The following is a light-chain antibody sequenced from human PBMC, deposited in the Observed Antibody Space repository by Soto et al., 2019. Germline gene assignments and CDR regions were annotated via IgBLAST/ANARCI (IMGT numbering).Light chain of an antibody. V-gene: IGKV1-39*01. Sequence: DIQMTQSPSSLSASVGDRVTIPCRASQSLSIYLNWYQQKPGKAPKLLIYAASSLQSGVPSRFSGSGSGTDFTLTISSLQPEDFATYYCQHSYNNPWTFGQGTKVDIK. CDR3: QHSYNNPWT. J-gene: IGKJ1*01. CDR2: AAS. CDR1: QSLSIY.